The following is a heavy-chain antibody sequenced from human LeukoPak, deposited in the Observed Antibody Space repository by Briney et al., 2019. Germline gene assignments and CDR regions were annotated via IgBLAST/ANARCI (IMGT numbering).Heavy chain of an antibody. Sequence: AGGSLRLSCAASGFTFSDYYMSWIRQAPGKGLEWVSYISSSGSTIYYADSVKGRFTISRDNAKNSLYLQMNSLRVEDTAVYYCAGACIAASLALDYWGQGTLVTVSS. CDR2: ISSSGSTI. CDR3: AGACIAASLALDY. V-gene: IGHV3-11*04. D-gene: IGHD6-13*01. J-gene: IGHJ4*02. CDR1: GFTFSDYY.